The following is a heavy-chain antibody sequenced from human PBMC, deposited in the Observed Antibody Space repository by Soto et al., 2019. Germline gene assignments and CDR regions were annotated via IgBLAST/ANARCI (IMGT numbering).Heavy chain of an antibody. V-gene: IGHV4-31*03. Sequence: QVQLQESGPGLVKPSQTLSLTCSVSGVSINSGGYYWSWIRHHPGKALAWIGYIYYTGHTFYNASPKSRVAMSLDSSKNQISLKLSSVTAADTAVYYCARGSQLERDALDIWGQGTMVTVYS. CDR2: IYYTGHT. D-gene: IGHD1-1*01. CDR3: ARGSQLERDALDI. CDR1: GVSINSGGYY. J-gene: IGHJ3*02.